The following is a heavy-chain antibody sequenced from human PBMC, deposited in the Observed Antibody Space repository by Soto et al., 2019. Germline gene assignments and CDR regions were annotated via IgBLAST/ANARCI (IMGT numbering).Heavy chain of an antibody. CDR3: AKALAMTTVTSDY. D-gene: IGHD4-17*01. V-gene: IGHV3-23*01. J-gene: IGHJ4*02. CDR1: GFTFSSYA. Sequence: EVQLLESGGGLVQPGGSLRLSCAASGFTFSSYAMSWVRQAPGKGLEWVSAISGSGGSTYYADSVKGRFTISRDNSKKTLYLQMNSLRAEDTAVYYWAKALAMTTVTSDYWGQGTLVTVSS. CDR2: ISGSGGST.